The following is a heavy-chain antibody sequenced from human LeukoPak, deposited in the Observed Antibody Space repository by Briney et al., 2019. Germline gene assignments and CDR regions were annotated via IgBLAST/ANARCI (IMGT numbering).Heavy chain of an antibody. J-gene: IGHJ4*02. V-gene: IGHV3-23*01. CDR3: AKDGPGYSGYADY. CDR2: ISGSGGST. D-gene: IGHD5-12*01. CDR1: GFTFNTYA. Sequence: PGGSLRLSCAASGFTFNTYAMSWVRQAPGKGLEWVSAISGSGGSTYYADSVKGRFTISRDNSKNTLYLQMNSLRAEDTAVYYCAKDGPGYSGYADYWGQGTLVTVSS.